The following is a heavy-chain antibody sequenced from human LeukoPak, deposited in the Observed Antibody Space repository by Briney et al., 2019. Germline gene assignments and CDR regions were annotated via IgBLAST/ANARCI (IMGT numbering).Heavy chain of an antibody. D-gene: IGHD4-11*01. V-gene: IGHV1-18*01. CDR3: ARDQSSTVTTAQYYYHYMDV. Sequence: ASVKVSCKTSGYSFTDYYMHWVRQAPGQGLEWMGWISAYNGNTNYAQKLQGRVTMTTDTSTSTAYMELRSLRSDDTAVYYCARDQSSTVTTAQYYYHYMDVWGKGTTVTVSS. CDR1: GYSFTDYY. J-gene: IGHJ6*03. CDR2: ISAYNGNT.